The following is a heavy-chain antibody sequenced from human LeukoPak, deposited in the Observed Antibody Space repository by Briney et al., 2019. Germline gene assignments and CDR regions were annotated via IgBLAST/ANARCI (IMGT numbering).Heavy chain of an antibody. CDR3: TRGRRATHDY. D-gene: IGHD1-26*01. V-gene: IGHV3-49*03. CDR1: GFTFGDYA. Sequence: GGSLRLSCTASGFTFGDYAMSWSRQAPGKGLEWVGFIRSKAYGGTTEYAASVKGRFTISRDDSKSIAYLQMNSLKTEDTAVYYCTRGRRATHDYWGQGTLVTVSS. CDR2: IRSKAYGGTT. J-gene: IGHJ4*02.